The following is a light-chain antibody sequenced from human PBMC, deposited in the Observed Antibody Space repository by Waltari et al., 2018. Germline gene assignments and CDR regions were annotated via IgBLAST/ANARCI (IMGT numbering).Light chain of an antibody. CDR1: VLAKKY. Sequence: YELTQPSSVSVSPGQTARITCSGDVLAKKYARWFQQKPGQAPVLVIYKDSERPSGIPERFSGSSSGTTVTLTISGAQVEDEADYYCYSAADNNWGVFGGGTKLTVL. CDR2: KDS. J-gene: IGLJ3*02. CDR3: YSAADNNWGV. V-gene: IGLV3-27*01.